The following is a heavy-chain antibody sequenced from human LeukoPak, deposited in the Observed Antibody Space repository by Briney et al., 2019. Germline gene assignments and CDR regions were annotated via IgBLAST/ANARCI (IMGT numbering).Heavy chain of an antibody. CDR3: AKDIDLEGLGGVGY. D-gene: IGHD1-26*01. V-gene: IGHV3-30*04. CDR1: GFTFSSYA. J-gene: IGHJ4*02. Sequence: GGSLRLSCAASGFTFSSYAMHWVRQAPGRGLEWVAVISYDGGNKYYADSVKGRFTISRDNSKNTLYLQMNSLRAEDTAVYYCAKDIDLEGLGGVGYWGRGTLVTVSS. CDR2: ISYDGGNK.